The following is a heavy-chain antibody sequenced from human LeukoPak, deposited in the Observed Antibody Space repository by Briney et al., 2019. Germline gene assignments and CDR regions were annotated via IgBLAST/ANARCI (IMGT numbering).Heavy chain of an antibody. D-gene: IGHD5-12*01. Sequence: ASVKVSCKASGGTFSSYAINWVRQAAGQGLEWMGWMNPNSGNTGYAQKFQGRVTMTRDTSITTAYMELSSLRSEDTAVYYCARRQGYDAFDIWGQGTMVTVSS. CDR2: MNPNSGNT. V-gene: IGHV1-8*02. J-gene: IGHJ3*02. CDR3: ARRQGYDAFDI. CDR1: GGTFSSYA.